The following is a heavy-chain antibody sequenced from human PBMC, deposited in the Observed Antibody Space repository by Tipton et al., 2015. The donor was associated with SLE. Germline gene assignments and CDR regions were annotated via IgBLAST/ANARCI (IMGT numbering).Heavy chain of an antibody. Sequence: SLRLSCAASGFTFSSYSMNWVRQAPGKGLEWISGINWNGGSTDYADSVKGRFTISRDNAKNSLYLQMNSLRAEDTALYYCARDRITIFGVVIISDYGMDVWGQGTTVTVSS. V-gene: IGHV3-20*04. CDR1: GFTFSSYS. CDR3: ARDRITIFGVVIISDYGMDV. J-gene: IGHJ6*02. CDR2: INWNGGST. D-gene: IGHD3-3*01.